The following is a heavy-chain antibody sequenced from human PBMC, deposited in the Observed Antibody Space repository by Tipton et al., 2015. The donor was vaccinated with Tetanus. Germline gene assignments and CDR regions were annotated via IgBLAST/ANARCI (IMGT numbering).Heavy chain of an antibody. Sequence: SLRLSCAASGFIFSSHALHWVRQAPGKGLEWVAVISNDGDNKFYADSVTGRFTISRDNSKNTLYLQMNSLRAEDTALYYCARDVEAGWYIRGMAVDYYGMDVWGQGTTVTVSS. D-gene: IGHD6-19*01. CDR3: ARDVEAGWYIRGMAVDYYGMDV. CDR1: GFIFSSHA. CDR2: ISNDGDNK. V-gene: IGHV3-30-3*01. J-gene: IGHJ6*02.